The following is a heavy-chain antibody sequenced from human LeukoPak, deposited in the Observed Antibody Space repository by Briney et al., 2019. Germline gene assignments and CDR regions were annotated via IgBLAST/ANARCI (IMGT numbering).Heavy chain of an antibody. V-gene: IGHV1-2*02. J-gene: IGHJ6*03. D-gene: IGHD3-9*01. Sequence: ASVKVSCKASGYTFTGYYMHWVRQAPGQGLEWMGWINPNSGGTNYAQKFQGRVTMTRDTSISTAYMELSSLRSEDTAVYYCARDAQLRYFDWLSPYYYYYMDVWGKGTTVTVSS. CDR1: GYTFTGYY. CDR2: INPNSGGT. CDR3: ARDAQLRYFDWLSPYYYYYMDV.